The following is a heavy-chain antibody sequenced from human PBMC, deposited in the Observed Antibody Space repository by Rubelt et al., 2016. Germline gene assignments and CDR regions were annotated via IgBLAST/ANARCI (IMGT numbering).Heavy chain of an antibody. V-gene: IGHV1-2*06. Sequence: QVQLVQSGAAVKKPGASVKVSCKASGYTFISYYIHWVRQAPRQGLEWMGRINPHSGVTNYAQKFQGRVTMTRDTSISTANMELSRLGSDDTAVYYCARGTYYYDTSGYYARNGMDVWGQGTTVTVSS. J-gene: IGHJ6*02. CDR3: ARGTYYYDTSGYYARNGMDV. CDR1: GYTFISYY. D-gene: IGHD3-22*01. CDR2: INPHSGVT.